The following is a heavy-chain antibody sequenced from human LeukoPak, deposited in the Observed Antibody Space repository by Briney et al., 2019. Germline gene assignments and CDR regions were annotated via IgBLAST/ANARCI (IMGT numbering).Heavy chain of an antibody. CDR3: ATAMRGWYYFDY. CDR2: FDPEDGET. J-gene: IGHJ4*02. D-gene: IGHD6-19*01. Sequence: ASVKVSCKVSGYTLTELSMHWVRQAPGKGLEWVGGFDPEDGETIYAQKFQGRVTMTEDTSTDTAYMELSSLRSEDTAVYYCATAMRGWYYFDYWGQGTLVTVSS. V-gene: IGHV1-24*01. CDR1: GYTLTELS.